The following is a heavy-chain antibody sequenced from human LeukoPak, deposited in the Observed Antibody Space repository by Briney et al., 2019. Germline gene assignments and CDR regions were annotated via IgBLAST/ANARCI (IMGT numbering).Heavy chain of an antibody. CDR3: ARDPSYYDSSGYYSFFDY. CDR2: INPSGGST. CDR1: GYTFTSYY. J-gene: IGHJ4*02. D-gene: IGHD3-22*01. Sequence: ASVKVSFKSAGYTFTSYYMHWVRQAPGQGLEWMGIINPSGGSTSHAQKFQGRVTMTRDMSTSTVYMELSSLRSEDTAVYYCARDPSYYDSSGYYSFFDYWGQGALVTVSS. V-gene: IGHV1-46*01.